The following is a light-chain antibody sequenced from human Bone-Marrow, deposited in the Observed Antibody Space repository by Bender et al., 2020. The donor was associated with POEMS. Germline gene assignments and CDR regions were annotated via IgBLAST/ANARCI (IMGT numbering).Light chain of an antibody. CDR3: SSHKSSHPVV. Sequence: QSALSQPASVSGSPGQSITISCTGTISDIGGYDYVSWYQQYPGKVPKLLIFQVSNRPSGVSDRFSGSKSGNTASLTISGLQADDEADYYCSSHKSSHPVVFGTGTKVTVL. CDR1: ISDIGGYDY. J-gene: IGLJ2*01. CDR2: QVS. V-gene: IGLV2-14*01.